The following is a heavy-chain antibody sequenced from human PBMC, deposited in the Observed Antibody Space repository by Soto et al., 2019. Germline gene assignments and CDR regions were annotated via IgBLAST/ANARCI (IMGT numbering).Heavy chain of an antibody. J-gene: IGHJ1*01. CDR2: IYYSGST. D-gene: IGHD3-22*01. CDR3: ARGGYYDSSGYYRSPQYFQH. V-gene: IGHV4-59*01. CDR1: GGSISSYY. Sequence: PSETLSLTCTVSGGSISSYYWSWIRQPPGKGLEWIGYIYYSGSTNYNPSLKSRVTISVDTSKNQFSLKLSSVTAADTAVYYCARGGYYDSSGYYRSPQYFQHWGQGTLVTVSS.